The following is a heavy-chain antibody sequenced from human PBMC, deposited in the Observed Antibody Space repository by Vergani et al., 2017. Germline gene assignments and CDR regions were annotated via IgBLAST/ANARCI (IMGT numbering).Heavy chain of an antibody. J-gene: IGHJ6*03. CDR3: ARDKKIIGAAGILSYYYYMDV. D-gene: IGHD6-13*01. V-gene: IGHV3-74*03. Sequence: DVHLAESGGGFFQPGGSLRLSCSASGFSFNSYWMHWVRQVPGKGLLWVSRIKSDGSITAYADSVKGRFTISRDNAKNSLYLQMNSLRAEDTAVYYCARDKKIIGAAGILSYYYYMDVWGKGTTVTVSS. CDR1: GFSFNSYW. CDR2: IKSDGSIT.